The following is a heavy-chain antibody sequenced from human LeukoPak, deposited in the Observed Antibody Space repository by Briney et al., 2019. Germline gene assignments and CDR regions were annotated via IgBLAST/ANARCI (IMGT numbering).Heavy chain of an antibody. CDR2: ISWNSGSI. CDR3: AKDRYLAGGYFDY. Sequence: PGGSLRLSCAASGFTFDDYAMHWVRQAPRKGLEWVSGISWNSGSIGYADSVKGRFTISRDNAKNSLYLQMNSLRAEDTALYYCAKDRYLAGGYFDYWGQGTLVTVSS. D-gene: IGHD1-26*01. V-gene: IGHV3-9*01. CDR1: GFTFDDYA. J-gene: IGHJ4*02.